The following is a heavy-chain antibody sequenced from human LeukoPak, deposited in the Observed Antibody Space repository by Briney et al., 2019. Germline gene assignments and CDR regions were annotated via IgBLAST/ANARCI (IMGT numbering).Heavy chain of an antibody. CDR1: GGSISSSSYY. CDR2: IYYSGST. D-gene: IGHD3/OR15-3a*01. CDR3: ARHWTDYYYYYGMDV. Sequence: PSETLSLTCTVSGGSISSSSYYWGWIRQPPGKGLEWIGSIYYSGSTYYNPSLKSRVTISVDTSKNQFSLKLSSVTAADTAVYYCARHWTDYYYYYGMDVWGQGTLVTVSS. J-gene: IGHJ6*02. V-gene: IGHV4-39*01.